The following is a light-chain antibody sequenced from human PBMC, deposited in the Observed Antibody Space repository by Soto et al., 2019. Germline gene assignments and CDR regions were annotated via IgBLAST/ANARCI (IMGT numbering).Light chain of an antibody. CDR1: QSIGNY. CDR2: AAS. J-gene: IGKJ3*01. CDR3: QQRSSWPFT. V-gene: IGKV3-11*01. Sequence: TQSPSSLSASAGDRVTITCRASQSIGNYLDWYQQKPGQAPKLLIYAASNIATGIPARFSGSGSGTDFTLTISSLEPEDFAIYYCQQRSSWPFTFGPGTKVDIK.